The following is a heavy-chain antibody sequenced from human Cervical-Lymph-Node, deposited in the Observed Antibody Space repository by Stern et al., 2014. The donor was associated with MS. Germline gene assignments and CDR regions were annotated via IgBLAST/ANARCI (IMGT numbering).Heavy chain of an antibody. V-gene: IGHV1-8*01. J-gene: IGHJ5*02. Sequence: VQLVESGDEVKKPGASVKVSCKASGYTFTSYDINWVRQAPGQGLEWMGWMNPNSFNTGYAQKFQGRVTMTRNTSISTAYMELSSLRSEDTAVYYCARGQGTMVRGVIITHWFDPWGQGTLVTVSS. CDR3: ARGQGTMVRGVIITHWFDP. CDR2: MNPNSFNT. D-gene: IGHD3-10*01. CDR1: GYTFTSYD.